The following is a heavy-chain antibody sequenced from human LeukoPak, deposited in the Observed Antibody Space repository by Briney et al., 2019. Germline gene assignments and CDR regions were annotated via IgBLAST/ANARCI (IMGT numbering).Heavy chain of an antibody. Sequence: ASVKVSCKASGYTFTGYGISWVRQAPGQGLEWMGWISTFNHNTNYAQKFQGRVTMTTDTSTSTAYMELRSLRSDDTAVYYCAQHRFSGRHNWFDPWGQGTLVTVSS. J-gene: IGHJ5*02. V-gene: IGHV1-18*01. CDR3: AQHRFSGRHNWFDP. D-gene: IGHD6-19*01. CDR1: GYTFTGYG. CDR2: ISTFNHNT.